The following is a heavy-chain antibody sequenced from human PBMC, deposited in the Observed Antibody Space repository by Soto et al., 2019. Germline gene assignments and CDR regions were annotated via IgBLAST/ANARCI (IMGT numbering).Heavy chain of an antibody. D-gene: IGHD1-26*01. CDR3: ARRSSGSYYVAFDV. V-gene: IGHV3-23*01. CDR1: GFTFSTYP. J-gene: IGHJ3*01. CDR2: IHGSGETT. Sequence: EEQLLESGGGLVQPGGSLRLSCAASGFTFSTYPMTWVRQAPGKGLEWVSSIHGSGETTYYAESVKGRFIISRDNSKNTLFLQMDSLGVDDTAVYFCARRSSGSYYVAFDVWGQGTMVTVSS.